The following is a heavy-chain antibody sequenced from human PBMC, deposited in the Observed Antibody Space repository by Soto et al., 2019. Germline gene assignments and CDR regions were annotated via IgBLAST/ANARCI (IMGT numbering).Heavy chain of an antibody. CDR1: GFTFSNYE. Sequence: PGGSLRLSCAGSGFTFSNYEMDWVRQAPGKGLAWIAYISSGGNSRYYADSVKGRFTISRDNAKNSLFLQMSGLGADDTGVYYCARDFYYLDHGPRGGAPVWGQGTLVTVSS. D-gene: IGHD3-10*01. J-gene: IGHJ4*02. CDR3: ARDFYYLDHGPRGGAPV. V-gene: IGHV3-48*03. CDR2: ISSGGNSR.